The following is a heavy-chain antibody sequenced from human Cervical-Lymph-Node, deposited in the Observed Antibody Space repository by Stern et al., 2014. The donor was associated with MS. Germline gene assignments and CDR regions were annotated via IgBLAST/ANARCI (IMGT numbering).Heavy chain of an antibody. CDR2: IFPVFGTP. CDR3: ALSSETSDRWYSLGYDL. D-gene: IGHD6-13*01. CDR1: GGTFSKFP. J-gene: IGHJ5*02. V-gene: IGHV1-69*01. Sequence: VQLVESGAEVTKPGSSVKVSCKASGGTFSKFPSSWVRQAPGQGIEWMGGIFPVFGTPTYAQEFRGRVTITADGSTSTVYMELSSLRSDDTAVYYCALSSETSDRWYSLGYDLWGQGTLVTVSS.